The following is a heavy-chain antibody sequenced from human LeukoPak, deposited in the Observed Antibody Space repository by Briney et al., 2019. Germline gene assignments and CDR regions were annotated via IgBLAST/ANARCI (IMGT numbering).Heavy chain of an antibody. CDR1: GGSISSSSYY. J-gene: IGHJ3*02. D-gene: IGHD6-6*01. V-gene: IGHV4-39*07. Sequence: SETLSLTCTVSGGSISSSSYYWGWIRQPPGKGLPWIGSIYYSGSTYYNPSLKSRVTISVDTSKNQFSLKLSSVTAADTAVYYCARDTMEYSSSSPAFDIWGQGTMATVSS. CDR3: ARDTMEYSSSSPAFDI. CDR2: IYYSGST.